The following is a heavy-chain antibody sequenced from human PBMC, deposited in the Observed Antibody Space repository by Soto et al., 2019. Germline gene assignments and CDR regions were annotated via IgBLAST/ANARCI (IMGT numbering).Heavy chain of an antibody. CDR2: ISYDGSNK. Sequence: PGGSLRLSCAASGFTFSSYAMHWVRQAPGKGLEWVAVISYDGSNKYYADSVKGRFTISRDNSKNTLYLQMNSLRAEDTAVYYCAREYSSSWYHGGGMDVWGQGXTVTVSS. J-gene: IGHJ6*02. D-gene: IGHD6-13*01. CDR3: AREYSSSWYHGGGMDV. CDR1: GFTFSSYA. V-gene: IGHV3-30-3*01.